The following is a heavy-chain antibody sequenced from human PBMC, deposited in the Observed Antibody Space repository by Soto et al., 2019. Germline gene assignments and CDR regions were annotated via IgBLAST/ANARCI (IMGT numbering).Heavy chain of an antibody. CDR3: ARTDWLSGHFDP. CDR2: ISSSSSTI. D-gene: IGHD3-9*01. Sequence: EVQLVESGGGLVQPGGSLRLSCAASGFTFSSYSMNWVRQAPGKGLEWVSYISSSSSTIYYADSVKGRFTISRDNAKNSLYLQMNSLRDEDTAVFYCARTDWLSGHFDPWGQGTLVTVSS. V-gene: IGHV3-48*02. CDR1: GFTFSSYS. J-gene: IGHJ5*02.